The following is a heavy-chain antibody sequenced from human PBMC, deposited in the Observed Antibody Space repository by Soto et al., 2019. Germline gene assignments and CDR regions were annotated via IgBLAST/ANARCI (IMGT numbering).Heavy chain of an antibody. CDR1: GYSISSGYY. J-gene: IGHJ4*02. CDR3: AREGYYDSSGYFDY. V-gene: IGHV4-38-2*02. Sequence: PSETLSLTCAVSGYSISSGYYWGWIRQPPGKGLEWIGSIYHSGSTYYNPSLKSRVTISVDTSKNQFSLKLSSVTAADTAVYYCAREGYYDSSGYFDYWGQGTLVTV. D-gene: IGHD3-22*01. CDR2: IYHSGST.